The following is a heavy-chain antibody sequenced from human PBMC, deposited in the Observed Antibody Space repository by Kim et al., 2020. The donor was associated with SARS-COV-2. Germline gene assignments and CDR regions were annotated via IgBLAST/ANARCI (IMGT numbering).Heavy chain of an antibody. D-gene: IGHD5-18*01. Sequence: RYHYHTDSVMARITITRDHTNHALYLQMNSLRAEDTAVYYCAIATAIDYWGQGTLVTVSS. CDR3: AIATAIDY. J-gene: IGHJ4*02. CDR2: RYH. V-gene: IGHV3-21*01.